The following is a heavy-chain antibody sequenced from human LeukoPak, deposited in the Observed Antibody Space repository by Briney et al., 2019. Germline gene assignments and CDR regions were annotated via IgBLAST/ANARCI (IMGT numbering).Heavy chain of an antibody. D-gene: IGHD5-18*01. CDR3: ARDKGGGVDTALAY. CDR2: TYYRSKWYN. CDR1: GDSVSSNSAT. J-gene: IGHJ4*02. Sequence: SQTLSLTCAISGDSVSSNSATWNWIRQSPSRGLEWMGRTYYRSKWYNNYAVSVKSRITIIPDTSNNQFSLQLNSVTPEDTAVYYCARDKGGGVDTALAYWGQGTLVTVSS. V-gene: IGHV6-1*01.